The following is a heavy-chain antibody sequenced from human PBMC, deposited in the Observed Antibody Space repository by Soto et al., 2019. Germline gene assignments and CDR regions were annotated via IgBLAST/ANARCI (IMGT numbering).Heavy chain of an antibody. J-gene: IGHJ4*02. CDR3: AKDFRLVVVAAIPDY. CDR1: GFTFSSYG. CDR2: ISYDGSNK. V-gene: IGHV3-30*18. D-gene: IGHD2-15*01. Sequence: QVQLVESGGGVVQPGRSLRLSCAASGFTFSSYGMHWVRQAPGKGLEWVAVISYDGSNKYYADSVKGRFTISRDNSKNTPYLQMNSLRAEDTAVYYCAKDFRLVVVAAIPDYWGQGTLVTVSS.